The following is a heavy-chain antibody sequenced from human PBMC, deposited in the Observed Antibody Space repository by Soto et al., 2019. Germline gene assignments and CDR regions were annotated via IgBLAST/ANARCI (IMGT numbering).Heavy chain of an antibody. D-gene: IGHD3-10*01. V-gene: IGHV3-23*01. CDR1: GFTFSSTD. CDR2: IDGSGGAT. Sequence: SLRLSCAASGFTFSSTDMSWVRQAPGKGLEWVSTIDGSGGATHYADSVKGRFTISRDNSKNTMFLQMSSLRADDTAVYYCAKNSGWFNTWGQGTLVTVSS. J-gene: IGHJ5*02. CDR3: AKNSGWFNT.